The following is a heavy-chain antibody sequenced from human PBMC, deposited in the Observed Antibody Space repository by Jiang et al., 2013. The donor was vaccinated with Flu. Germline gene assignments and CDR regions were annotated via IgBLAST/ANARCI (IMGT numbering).Heavy chain of an antibody. D-gene: IGHD3-10*01. Sequence: GSGLVKPSETLSLTCTVSGGSISSYYWSWIRQPPGKGLEWIGYIYYSGSTNYNPSLKSRVTISVDTSKNQFSLKLSSVTAADTAVYYCARDSYYYGSGSSAGAFDIWGQGTMVTVSS. CDR2: IYYSGST. V-gene: IGHV4-59*01. CDR1: GGSISSYY. J-gene: IGHJ3*02. CDR3: ARDSYYYGSGSSAGAFDI.